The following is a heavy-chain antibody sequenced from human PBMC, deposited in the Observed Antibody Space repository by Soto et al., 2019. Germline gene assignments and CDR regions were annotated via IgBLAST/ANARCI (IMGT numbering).Heavy chain of an antibody. V-gene: IGHV5-51*01. Sequence: PGESLKISCKGSGHSFNTYWIGWVRQMPGKGLEWMGILYSEDSDTRYSPSFQGHVNISVDKSISTAYLQWSSLKASDTAIYYCARHTYFYGMDIWGQGTTVTVSS. CDR3: ARHTYFYGMDI. CDR2: LYSEDSDT. J-gene: IGHJ6*02. CDR1: GHSFNTYW.